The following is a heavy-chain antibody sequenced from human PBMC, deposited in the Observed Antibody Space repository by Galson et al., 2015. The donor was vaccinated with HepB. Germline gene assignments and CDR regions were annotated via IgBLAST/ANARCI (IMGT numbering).Heavy chain of an antibody. CDR1: GYTFTNYH. CDR3: ARGTVSYSGYLAWGPKESKAVGAIDY. Sequence: SVKVSCKASGYTFTNYHMHWVRQAPGQSLEWMGWINAGNGNTKYSQKFQDRVTITRDTSATTAYMELSSLRFEDTAVYYCARGTVSYSGYLAWGPKESKAVGAIDYWGQGTLVTVSS. CDR2: INAGNGNT. J-gene: IGHJ4*02. D-gene: IGHD3-9*01. V-gene: IGHV1-3*01.